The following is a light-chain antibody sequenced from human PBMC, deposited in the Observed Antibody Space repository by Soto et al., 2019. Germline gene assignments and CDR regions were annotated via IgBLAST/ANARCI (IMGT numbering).Light chain of an antibody. J-gene: IGKJ1*01. CDR1: QTITTY. Sequence: DIQMTQSPSSLSASVGDRVTITCRASQTITTYLNWYQQKPGKAPKLLIYGASSLQSGVPSRFTGSGSETDFILTISSLQPEDSATYHCQQSHSTPWTFGQGTKVEIK. V-gene: IGKV1-39*01. CDR3: QQSHSTPWT. CDR2: GAS.